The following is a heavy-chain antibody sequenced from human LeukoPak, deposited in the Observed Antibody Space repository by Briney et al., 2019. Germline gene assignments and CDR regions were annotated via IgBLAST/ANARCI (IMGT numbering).Heavy chain of an antibody. V-gene: IGHV1-18*01. CDR2: ISAYNGNT. CDR3: ARERDTIFGVVIFGGAFDI. D-gene: IGHD3-3*01. CDR1: GYTFTSYG. J-gene: IGHJ3*02. Sequence: ASVKVSCKASGYTFTSYGISRVRQAPGQGLEWMGWISAYNGNTNYAQKLQGRVTMTTDTSTSTAYMELRSLRSDDTAVYYCARERDTIFGVVIFGGAFDIWGQGTMVTVSS.